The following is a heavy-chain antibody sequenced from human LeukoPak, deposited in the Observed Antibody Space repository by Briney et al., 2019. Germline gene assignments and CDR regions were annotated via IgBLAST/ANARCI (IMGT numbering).Heavy chain of an antibody. V-gene: IGHV3-23*01. CDR2: ISGSGGST. Sequence: GGSLRLSCAASGFTFSSYAMSWVRQAPGKGLEWVSAISGSGGSTYYADSVKGRFTISRDNSKNTPYLQMNSLRAEDTAVYYCAKDWGYYYDSSAYWGQGTLVTVSS. D-gene: IGHD3-22*01. CDR1: GFTFSSYA. CDR3: AKDWGYYYDSSAY. J-gene: IGHJ4*02.